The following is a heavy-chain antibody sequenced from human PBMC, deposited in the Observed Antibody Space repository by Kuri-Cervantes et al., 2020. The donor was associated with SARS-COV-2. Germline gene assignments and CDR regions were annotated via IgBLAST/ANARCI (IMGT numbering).Heavy chain of an antibody. Sequence: GESLKISCAASGFTFSSYGMHWVRQAPGKGLEWVANIKQDGSEKYYVDSVKGRFTISRDNAKNSLYLQMNSLRAEDTAVYYCAKIAHVVVIAGAFDLWGQGTMVTVSS. CDR1: GFTFSSYG. D-gene: IGHD2-21*01. CDR3: AKIAHVVVIAGAFDL. J-gene: IGHJ3*01. V-gene: IGHV3-7*03. CDR2: IKQDGSEK.